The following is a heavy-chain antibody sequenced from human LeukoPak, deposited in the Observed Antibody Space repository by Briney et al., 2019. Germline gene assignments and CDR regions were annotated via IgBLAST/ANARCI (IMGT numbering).Heavy chain of an antibody. CDR2: INHSGST. D-gene: IGHD3-10*01. V-gene: IGHV4-34*01. CDR1: GGSFSGYY. CDR3: ARGGGSLHTYYYYYMDV. Sequence: SETLSITCAVYGGSFSGYYWSWIRQPPGKGLEWIGEINHSGSTNYNPSLKSRVTISVDTSKNQFSLKLSSVTAADTAVYYCARGGGSLHTYYYYYMDVWGKGTTVTVSS. J-gene: IGHJ6*03.